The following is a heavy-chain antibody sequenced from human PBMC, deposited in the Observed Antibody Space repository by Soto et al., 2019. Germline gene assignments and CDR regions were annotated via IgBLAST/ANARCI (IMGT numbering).Heavy chain of an antibody. V-gene: IGHV1-18*01. Sequence: GASVKVSCKASGYTFTSYGISWVRQAPGQGLEWMGWISAYNGNTNYAQKLQGRVTMTTDTSTSTAYMELRSLRSDDTAVYYCARHRSGDDTNAFDIWGQGTMVTVSS. CDR2: ISAYNGNT. D-gene: IGHD2-21*02. J-gene: IGHJ3*02. CDR3: ARHRSGDDTNAFDI. CDR1: GYTFTSYG.